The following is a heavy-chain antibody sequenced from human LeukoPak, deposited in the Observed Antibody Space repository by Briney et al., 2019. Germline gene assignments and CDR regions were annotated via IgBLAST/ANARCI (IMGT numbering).Heavy chain of an antibody. CDR2: IRCDERNK. Sequence: GGSLRLSCAASGFTFSGQGMHWVRQAPGKGLEWVTFIRCDERNKYYADSVKGRFTISRDNAKNSLYLQMNSLRAEDTAVYYCARGYRETGNAFDIWGQGTMVTVSS. D-gene: IGHD3-10*01. CDR3: ARGYRETGNAFDI. V-gene: IGHV3-30*02. CDR1: GFTFSGQG. J-gene: IGHJ3*02.